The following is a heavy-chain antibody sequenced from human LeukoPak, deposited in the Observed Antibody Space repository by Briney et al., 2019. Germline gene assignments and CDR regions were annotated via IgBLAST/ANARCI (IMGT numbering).Heavy chain of an antibody. V-gene: IGHV4-59*12. CDR2: FYYSGST. CDR3: ARADYSNFPDY. Sequence: PSETLSLTCTVSGASITNYQWSWIRQSPGKGLEWIGHFYYSGSTYYNPSLKSRVTISVDTSKNQFSLKLSSVTAADSAVYYCARADYSNFPDYWGQGTLVTVSS. D-gene: IGHD4-11*01. J-gene: IGHJ4*02. CDR1: GASITNYQ.